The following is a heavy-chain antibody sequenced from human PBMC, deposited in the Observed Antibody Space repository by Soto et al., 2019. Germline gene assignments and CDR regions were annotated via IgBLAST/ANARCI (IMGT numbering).Heavy chain of an antibody. CDR2: INSYGSST. V-gene: IGHV3-74*01. D-gene: IGHD3-10*01. CDR3: ASVPLWFGDKTYY. Sequence: AASGFTFSSYWMHWVRQAPGKGLVWVSRINSYGSSTSYADSVKGRFTISRDNAKNTLYLQMNSLRAEETAVYYCASVPLWFGDKTYYWGQGTLVTVSS. CDR1: GFTFSSYW. J-gene: IGHJ4*02.